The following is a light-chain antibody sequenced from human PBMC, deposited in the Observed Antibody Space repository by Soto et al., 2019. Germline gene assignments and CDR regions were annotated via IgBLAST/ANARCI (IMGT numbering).Light chain of an antibody. Sequence: DVVMTQSPLSLPVTLGQPASISCRSSQSLVYSDGNTYLSWFQQRPGRSPRRLIYKFSNRDSGVPDRLSGSGSGTDFTLKISRVEAEDVAVYYCMQGTHWPYTFGQGTKLEI. CDR2: KFS. J-gene: IGKJ2*01. V-gene: IGKV2-30*01. CDR1: QSLVYSDGNTY. CDR3: MQGTHWPYT.